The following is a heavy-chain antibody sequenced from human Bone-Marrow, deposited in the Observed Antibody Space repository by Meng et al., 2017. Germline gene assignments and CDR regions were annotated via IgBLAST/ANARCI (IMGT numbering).Heavy chain of an antibody. Sequence: QVAVVGLGAGVVQPGRSLRLSCAASGFTFSSYGMHWVRQAPGKGLEWVAVIWYDGSNKYYADSVKGRFTISRDNSKNTLYLQMNSLRAEDTAVYYCARDRESGCPDYWGQGTLVTVSS. CDR3: ARDRESGCPDY. CDR1: GFTFSSYG. D-gene: IGHD6-19*01. J-gene: IGHJ4*02. CDR2: IWYDGSNK. V-gene: IGHV3-33*01.